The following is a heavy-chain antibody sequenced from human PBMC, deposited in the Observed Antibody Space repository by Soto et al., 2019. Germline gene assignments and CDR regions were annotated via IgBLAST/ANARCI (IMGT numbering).Heavy chain of an antibody. Sequence: SETLSLTCTVSGGSISSSSYYWGWIRQPPGKGLEWIGSIYYSGSTYYNPSLKSRVTISVDTSKNPFSLKLSSVTAADTAVYYCARQYDDFWSGYYIDNWFDPWGQVTLVTVSS. CDR1: GGSISSSSYY. D-gene: IGHD3-3*01. J-gene: IGHJ5*02. V-gene: IGHV4-39*01. CDR3: ARQYDDFWSGYYIDNWFDP. CDR2: IYYSGST.